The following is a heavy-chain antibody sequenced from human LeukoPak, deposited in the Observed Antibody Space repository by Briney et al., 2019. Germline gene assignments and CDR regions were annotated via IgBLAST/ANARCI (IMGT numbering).Heavy chain of an antibody. Sequence: GGSLRLSCAVSGFSVSSNYMTSVRQAQGKVLERVSVIYSGGSTYYADSVKGRFTISRDNSKYTLFLQMNSLRDEDTAVYYCARGTSYGPYDWGQGTLVTVSS. CDR2: IYSGGST. CDR1: GFSVSSNY. J-gene: IGHJ4*02. D-gene: IGHD5-18*01. CDR3: ARGTSYGPYD. V-gene: IGHV3-53*01.